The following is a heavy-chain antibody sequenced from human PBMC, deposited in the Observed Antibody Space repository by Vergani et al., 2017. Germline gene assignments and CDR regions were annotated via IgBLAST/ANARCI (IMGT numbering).Heavy chain of an antibody. CDR3: AKNGSPSRDAFDI. CDR2: ISAYNGNT. V-gene: IGHV1-18*01. CDR1: GYTFTSYG. D-gene: IGHD1-26*01. Sequence: QVQLVQSGAEVKKPGASVKVSCKASGYTFTSYGISWVRQAPGQGLEWMGWISAYNGNTNYAQKFQGRVTITRDTSASTAYMELSSLRSEDTAVYYCAKNGSPSRDAFDIWGQGTMVTVSS. J-gene: IGHJ3*02.